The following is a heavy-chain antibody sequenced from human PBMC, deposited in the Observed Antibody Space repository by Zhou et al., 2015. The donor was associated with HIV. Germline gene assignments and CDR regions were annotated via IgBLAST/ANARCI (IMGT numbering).Heavy chain of an antibody. CDR1: GYSFTSYG. D-gene: IGHD2-21*02. J-gene: IGHJ6*02. Sequence: QVQLVQSEAEVKKPGASVKVSCKASGYSFTSYGMNWVRQAPGQGPEWMGWISGYSGNTKYAQKLQGRVTMTTDTSTSTAYMELRSLRSDDTAVYYCARDRMETAVGYYNHYYGMDVWGQGTTVTVSS. CDR3: ARDRMETAVGYYNHYYGMDV. V-gene: IGHV1-18*01. CDR2: ISGYSGNT.